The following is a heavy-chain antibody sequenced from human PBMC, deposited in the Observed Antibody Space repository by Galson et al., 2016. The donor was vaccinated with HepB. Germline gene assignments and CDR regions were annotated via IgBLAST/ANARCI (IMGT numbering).Heavy chain of an antibody. V-gene: IGHV1-8*01. D-gene: IGHD3-10*01. Sequence: SVKVSCKASGYTFSSYDINWVRQAPGQGLEWMGWMSPTNGDTGYSQTFQGRITITTDTSAGTTYMELGSLASEDTAVYFCARKDYYTSGVYHFDSWGQGTLVTVSS. CDR1: GYTFSSYD. CDR3: ARKDYYTSGVYHFDS. CDR2: MSPTNGDT. J-gene: IGHJ4*02.